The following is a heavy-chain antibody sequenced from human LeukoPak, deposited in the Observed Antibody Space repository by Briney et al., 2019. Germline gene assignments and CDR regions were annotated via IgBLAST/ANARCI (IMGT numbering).Heavy chain of an antibody. D-gene: IGHD3-22*01. CDR2: ISSSSSTI. CDR1: GFTFSSYS. CDR3: ARDPPHYCYDSSGFDY. Sequence: TGGSLRLSCAASGFTFSSYSMNWVRQAPGKGLEWVSYISSSSSTIYYADSVKGRFTISRDNAKNSLYLQMNSLRDEDTAVYYCARDPPHYCYDSSGFDYWGQGTLVTVSS. V-gene: IGHV3-48*02. J-gene: IGHJ4*02.